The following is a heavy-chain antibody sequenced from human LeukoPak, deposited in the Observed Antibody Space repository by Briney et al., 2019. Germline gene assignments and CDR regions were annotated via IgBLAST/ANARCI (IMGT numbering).Heavy chain of an antibody. V-gene: IGHV4-4*02. CDR3: ARGGYGDRRDWFDP. J-gene: IGHJ5*02. CDR1: GGSISSSNW. CDR2: IYHSGST. Sequence: SGTLSLTCAVSGGSISSSNWWSWVRRPPGKGLEWIGEIYHSGSTNYNPSLKSRVTISVDKSKTQFSLKLSSVTAADTAVYYCARGGYGDRRDWFDPWGQGTLVTVSS. D-gene: IGHD4-17*01.